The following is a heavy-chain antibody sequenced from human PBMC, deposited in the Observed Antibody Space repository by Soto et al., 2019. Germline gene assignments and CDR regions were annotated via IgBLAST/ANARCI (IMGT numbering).Heavy chain of an antibody. CDR2: ISYDGSNK. V-gene: IGHV3-30*18. CDR1: GFTFSSYG. J-gene: IGHJ5*02. D-gene: IGHD3-10*01. CDR3: AKDKTWSFRLLFDP. Sequence: GGSLRLSCAASGFTFSSYGMHWVRQAPGKGLEWVAVISYDGSNKYYADSVKGRFTISRDNSKNTLYLQMNSLRAEDTAVYYCAKDKTWSFRLLFDPWGQGTLVTVSS.